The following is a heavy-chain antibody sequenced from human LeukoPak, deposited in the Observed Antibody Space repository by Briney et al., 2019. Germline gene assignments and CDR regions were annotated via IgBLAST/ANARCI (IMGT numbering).Heavy chain of an antibody. V-gene: IGHV4-31*03. Sequence: SQTLSLTCTVSGGSINSGGFYWSWIRQHPGKGLEWIGYIYYSGSTYYNPSLKSRVTISVDTSKNQFSLKLSSVTAADTAVYYCARTVYYYDSSGYYYPGYFDYWGQGTLVTVSS. CDR3: ARTVYYYDSSGYYYPGYFDY. J-gene: IGHJ4*02. CDR1: GGSINSGGFY. D-gene: IGHD3-22*01. CDR2: IYYSGST.